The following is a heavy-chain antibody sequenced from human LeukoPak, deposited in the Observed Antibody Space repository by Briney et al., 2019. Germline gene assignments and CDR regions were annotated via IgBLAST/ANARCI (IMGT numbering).Heavy chain of an antibody. V-gene: IGHV3-30*02. CDR2: IRYDGSNK. D-gene: IGHD1-26*01. Sequence: PGGSLRLSCAASGFTFSSYGMHWVRQAPGKGLEWVAFIRYDGSNKYYADSVKGRFTISRDNSKNTLYLQMNSLRAEDTAVYYCAKDPLVGASLGSYFDYWGQGTLVTVSS. CDR1: GFTFSSYG. J-gene: IGHJ4*02. CDR3: AKDPLVGASLGSYFDY.